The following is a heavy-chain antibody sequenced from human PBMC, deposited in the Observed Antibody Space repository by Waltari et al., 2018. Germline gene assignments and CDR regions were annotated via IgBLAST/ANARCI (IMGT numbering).Heavy chain of an antibody. CDR3: ARDRWDGYIDY. V-gene: IGHV3-21*01. D-gene: IGHD1-26*01. CDR1: GFTFSSYR. Sequence: EVQLVESGGGLVKPGGSMRLSCAASGFTFSSYRMNWVRQAPGKGLEWVSSISSSSSYIYYADSVKGRFTISRDNAKNSLYLQMNSLRAEDTAVYYCARDRWDGYIDYWGQGTLVTVSS. CDR2: ISSSSSYI. J-gene: IGHJ4*02.